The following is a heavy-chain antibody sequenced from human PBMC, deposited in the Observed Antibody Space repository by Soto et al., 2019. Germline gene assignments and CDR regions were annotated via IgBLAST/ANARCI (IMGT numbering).Heavy chain of an antibody. Sequence: QINLKESGPTLLKPTQTLTLTCTFSGFSLSTNGVGVGWIRQPPGKDLEWLALIYWDDDKRYSPSLKSRLTITKDTAKNQVVLTMTNMDPVDTATYYCVRLFFAEWGYWGQGTLVTVSS. V-gene: IGHV2-5*02. CDR1: GFSLSTNGVG. CDR2: IYWDDDK. CDR3: VRLFFAEWGY. D-gene: IGHD3-10*01. J-gene: IGHJ4*02.